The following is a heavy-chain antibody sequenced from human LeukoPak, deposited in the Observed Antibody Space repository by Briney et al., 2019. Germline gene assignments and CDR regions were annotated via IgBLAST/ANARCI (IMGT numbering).Heavy chain of an antibody. J-gene: IGHJ4*02. CDR3: ANHVMVRGVGNTDYFDY. D-gene: IGHD3-10*01. Sequence: GGSLILACAASGCTFSSYAMSWVRQAPGRGLEWVSAISGSGGSTYYADSVKGRFTISRDNSKNTLYLQMNSLRAEDTAVYYCANHVMVRGVGNTDYFDYWGQGTLVTVSS. CDR2: ISGSGGST. V-gene: IGHV3-23*01. CDR1: GCTFSSYA.